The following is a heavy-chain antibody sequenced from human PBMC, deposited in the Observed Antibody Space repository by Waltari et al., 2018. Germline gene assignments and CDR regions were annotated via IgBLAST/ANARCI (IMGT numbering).Heavy chain of an antibody. CDR3: ARRKGRFLARHWFDP. CDR1: GGSFSGYY. Sequence: QVQLQQWGAGLLKPSETLSLTCAVYGGSFSGYYWSWIRPPPGKGLEWIVEINHSGSTNYNPSLKSRVTISVDTSKNQFSLKLSSVTAADTAVYYCARRKGRFLARHWFDPWGQGTLVTVSS. J-gene: IGHJ5*02. D-gene: IGHD3-3*01. CDR2: INHSGST. V-gene: IGHV4-34*01.